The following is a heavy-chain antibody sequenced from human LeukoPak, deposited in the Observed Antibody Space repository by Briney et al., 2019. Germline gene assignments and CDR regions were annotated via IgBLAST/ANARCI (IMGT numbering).Heavy chain of an antibody. J-gene: IGHJ4*02. CDR3: TRGKERFGELLYPDY. CDR1: GFTFGDYA. V-gene: IGHV3-49*03. Sequence: PGGSLRLSCTASGFTFGDYAMSWFRQAPGKGLEWVGFIRSKAYGGTTEYAASVKGRFTISRDDSKSIAYLQMNSLKTEDTAVYYCTRGKERFGELLYPDYWGQGTLVTVSS. D-gene: IGHD3-10*01. CDR2: IRSKAYGGTT.